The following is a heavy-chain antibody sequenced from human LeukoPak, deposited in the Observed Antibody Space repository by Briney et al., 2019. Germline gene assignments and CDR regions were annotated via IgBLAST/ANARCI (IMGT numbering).Heavy chain of an antibody. Sequence: GGSLRLACAASGFTFSSYAMSWVRHAPGKGLEWVSAISGSGGSTYYADFVKGRFTISRDNSKNTLSLQMNSLRAEDTAVYYCAKDPNYSSSCCYDIWGQGTMVTVSS. J-gene: IGHJ3*02. V-gene: IGHV3-23*01. CDR2: ISGSGGST. CDR1: GFTFSSYA. CDR3: AKDPNYSSSCCYDI. D-gene: IGHD6-13*01.